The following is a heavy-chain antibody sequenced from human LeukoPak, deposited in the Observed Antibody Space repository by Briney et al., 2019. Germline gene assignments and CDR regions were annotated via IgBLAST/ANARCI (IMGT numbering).Heavy chain of an antibody. V-gene: IGHV3-21*01. Sequence: GGSLRLSCTASGFTFGDYAMSWFRQAPGKGLEWVSSISSSSSYIYYADSVKGRFTISRDNAKNSLYLQMNSLRAEDTAVYYCARSEDIVVVPAAIDFDYWGQGTLVTVSS. D-gene: IGHD2-2*01. CDR3: ARSEDIVVVPAAIDFDY. J-gene: IGHJ4*02. CDR2: ISSSSSYI. CDR1: GFTFGDYA.